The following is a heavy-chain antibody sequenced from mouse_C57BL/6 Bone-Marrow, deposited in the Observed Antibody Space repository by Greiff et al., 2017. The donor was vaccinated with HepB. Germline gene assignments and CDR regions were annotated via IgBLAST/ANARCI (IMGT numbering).Heavy chain of an antibody. Sequence: DVKLVESGGDLVKPGGSLKLSCAASGFTFSSYGMSWVRQTPDKRLEWVATISSGGSYTYYPDSVKGRFTISRDNAKNTLYLQMSSLKSEDTAMYYCARHGGLRRPFAYWGQGNLVTVSA. CDR1: GFTFSSYG. CDR2: ISSGGSYT. V-gene: IGHV5-6*02. CDR3: ARHGGLRRPFAY. J-gene: IGHJ3*01. D-gene: IGHD2-4*01.